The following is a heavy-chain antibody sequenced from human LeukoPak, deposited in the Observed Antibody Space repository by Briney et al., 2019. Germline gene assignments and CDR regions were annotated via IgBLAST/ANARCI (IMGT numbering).Heavy chain of an antibody. CDR2: IYSGGSP. CDR3: ARDSTVDDYYDSSGYLDY. Sequence: GGSLRLSCAASGFIVSANYMNWVRQAPGKGLEWVSVIYSGGSPFYADSVKGRFTISRDNSKNTVYLQMNSLRAEDTAVYYCARDSTVDDYYDSSGYLDYWGQGTLVTVSS. J-gene: IGHJ4*02. D-gene: IGHD3-22*01. CDR1: GFIVSANY. V-gene: IGHV3-53*01.